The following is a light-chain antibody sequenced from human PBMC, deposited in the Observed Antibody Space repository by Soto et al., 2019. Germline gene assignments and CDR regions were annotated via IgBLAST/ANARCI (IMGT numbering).Light chain of an antibody. CDR1: QAIFTF. V-gene: IGKV1-39*01. Sequence: DIQVTQSPSSLSASVGDRVTITCRASQAIFTFLNCYQQKEGKAPRFLIYATSNLQSGVPSRFSGTGSGTEFTLTISSLQPEDFATYFCQQGYSLPITFGQGTRLDIK. CDR3: QQGYSLPIT. CDR2: ATS. J-gene: IGKJ5*01.